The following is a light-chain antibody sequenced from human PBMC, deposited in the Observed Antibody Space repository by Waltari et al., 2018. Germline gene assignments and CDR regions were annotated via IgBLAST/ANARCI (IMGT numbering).Light chain of an antibody. CDR1: QTVRTTY. V-gene: IGKV3-20*01. CDR3: QQYDVSPLT. J-gene: IGKJ4*01. CDR2: GAS. Sequence: EIVLTQSPGTLSLSPGERATLSCRASQTVRTTYLAWYQQKPGQAPTLLIYGASSSATGIPYRFSGCGSGTDFSLTSSSLEPEDFAVYYCQQYDVSPLTFGGGTKVEIK.